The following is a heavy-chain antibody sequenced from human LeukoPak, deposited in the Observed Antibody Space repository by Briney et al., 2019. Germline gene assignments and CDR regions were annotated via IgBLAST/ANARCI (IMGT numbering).Heavy chain of an antibody. CDR3: AKGPGNWIANFDY. D-gene: IGHD1-20*01. V-gene: IGHV3-7*03. CDR1: GFTFSDYW. J-gene: IGHJ4*02. Sequence: GGSLRLSCAGSGFTFSDYWMHWVRQAPGKGLEWVANIKQDGSEKFYVDSVKGRFTISRDNSKNTLYLQMNSLRAEDTALYYCAKGPGNWIANFDYWGQGTLVTVSS. CDR2: IKQDGSEK.